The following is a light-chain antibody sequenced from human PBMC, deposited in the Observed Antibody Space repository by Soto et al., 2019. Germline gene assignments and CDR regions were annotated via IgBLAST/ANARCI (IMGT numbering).Light chain of an antibody. V-gene: IGKV3-11*01. CDR1: QRVGSY. CDR2: DTS. J-gene: IGKJ1*01. Sequence: EVVLTQSPATLSLSPGERATLSCRASQRVGSYFAWHQQKPGQTPRLLIYDTSSRATGIPARFSGSGSGTDFALTISSLEPEDSAVYYCQQRTNWPWTFGQGTKVDIK. CDR3: QQRTNWPWT.